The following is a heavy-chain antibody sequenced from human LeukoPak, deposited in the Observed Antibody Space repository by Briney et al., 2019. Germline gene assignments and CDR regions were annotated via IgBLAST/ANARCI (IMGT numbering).Heavy chain of an antibody. D-gene: IGHD6-13*01. Sequence: GGSLRLSCAASGLTFSNYWMTWVRQAPGKGLEWVANIKEDGSEKYYVDSVKGRFTISRDNAKNSLYLQMNSLRAEDTAVYYCARVSARPGTSWYLDYWGQGTLVTVSS. V-gene: IGHV3-7*01. CDR3: ARVSARPGTSWYLDY. J-gene: IGHJ4*02. CDR1: GLTFSNYW. CDR2: IKEDGSEK.